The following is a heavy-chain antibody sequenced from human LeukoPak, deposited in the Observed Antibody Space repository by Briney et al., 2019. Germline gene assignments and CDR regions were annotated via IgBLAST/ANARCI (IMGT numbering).Heavy chain of an antibody. V-gene: IGHV3-15*01. CDR1: GFTFSNAW. CDR3: TTAGYSRYA. CDR2: IKSKTDGGTT. J-gene: IGHJ4*02. Sequence: PGGSLRLSCAASGFTFSNAWMSWVRQAPGKGLEWDGRIKSKTDGGTTDYAAPVKGRFTISRDDSKNTLYLQMNSLKTEDTAVYYCTTAGYSRYAGGQGTLVTVSS. D-gene: IGHD6-13*01.